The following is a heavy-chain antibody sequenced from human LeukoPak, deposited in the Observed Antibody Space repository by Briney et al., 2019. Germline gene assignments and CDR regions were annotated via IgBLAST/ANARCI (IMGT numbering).Heavy chain of an antibody. J-gene: IGHJ3*01. V-gene: IGHV4-39*07. Sequence: SETLSLTCTVSGGSISSSSYYWGWIRQPPGKGLEWIGEINHSGSTNYNPSLKSRVTISVDTSKNQFSLKLSSVTAADTAVYYCARNGYDSGYYYVWGSYRYDAFDVWGQGTVVTVS. CDR2: INHSGST. CDR1: GGSISSSSYY. CDR3: ARNGYDSGYYYVWGSYRYDAFDV. D-gene: IGHD3-16*02.